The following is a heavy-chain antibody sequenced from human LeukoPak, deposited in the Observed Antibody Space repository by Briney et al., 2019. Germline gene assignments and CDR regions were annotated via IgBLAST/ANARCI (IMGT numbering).Heavy chain of an antibody. J-gene: IGHJ6*02. CDR1: DGSINSYY. D-gene: IGHD1-26*01. CDR3: ARGRSNYYGMDV. V-gene: IGHV4-59*01. CDR2: IYYNGNT. Sequence: SETLSLTCSVSDGSINSYYWNWIRRPPGKGLEWIGYIYYNGNTNYSPSLKSRVTMSVDTSKNLFYLKVSSVTAADTAVYYCARGRSNYYGMDVWGQGTTVTVSS.